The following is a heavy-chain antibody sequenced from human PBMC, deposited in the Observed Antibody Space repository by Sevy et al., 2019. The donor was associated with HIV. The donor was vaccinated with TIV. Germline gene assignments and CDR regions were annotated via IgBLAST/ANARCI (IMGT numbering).Heavy chain of an antibody. V-gene: IGHV1-2*02. J-gene: IGHJ5*02. CDR1: GYTFTGYH. Sequence: ASVVSCKASGYTFTGYHLHWMRQAPGLGLEWMGWMNPLIGLTQYDEKFQGRVSMTRDTATSTAYMELTRLTSDDTAVYYCARTAVAGNYNWFDPWGQGTLVTVSS. D-gene: IGHD6-19*01. CDR2: MNPLIGLT. CDR3: ARTAVAGNYNWFDP.